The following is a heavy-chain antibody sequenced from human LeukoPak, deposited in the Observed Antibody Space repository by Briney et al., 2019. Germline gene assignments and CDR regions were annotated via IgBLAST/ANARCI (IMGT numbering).Heavy chain of an antibody. CDR3: AKDHRDSGGPDYFDY. Sequence: PGGSLRLSCAASRFTFTSYAMSWVRQAPGKGLEWVSAIGGPGGSTYYADSVKGRFTISRDNSKNTLYLQMNSLRAEDTAIYYCAKDHRDSGGPDYFDYWGQGTLVTVSS. CDR2: IGGPGGST. J-gene: IGHJ4*02. V-gene: IGHV3-23*01. CDR1: RFTFTSYA. D-gene: IGHD2-15*01.